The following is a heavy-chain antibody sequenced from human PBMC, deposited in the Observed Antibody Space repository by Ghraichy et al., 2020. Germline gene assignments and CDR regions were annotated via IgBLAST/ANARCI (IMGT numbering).Heavy chain of an antibody. Sequence: GGSLRLSCAASGFTFSSYGMHWVRQAPGKGLEWVAVIWYDGSNKYYADSVKGRFTISRDNSKNTLYLQMNSLRAEDTAVYYCARESRSSDKGGEPHLNFDYWGQGTLVTVSS. V-gene: IGHV3-33*01. CDR2: IWYDGSNK. CDR3: ARESRSSDKGGEPHLNFDY. J-gene: IGHJ4*02. CDR1: GFTFSSYG. D-gene: IGHD6-19*01.